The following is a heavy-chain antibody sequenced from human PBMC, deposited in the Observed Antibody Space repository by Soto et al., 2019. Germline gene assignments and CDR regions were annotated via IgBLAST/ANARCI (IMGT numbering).Heavy chain of an antibody. Sequence: EVQLLESGGGLGQPGGSLRLSCEASGFTFRAFAMNWVRQAPGKGLEWVSTVSGGTATTYADSVRGRFTISRDNSKNTVYLHMNSLRPGDTAEYFCAKGSHIAARPFYFDFWGRGTLVTVSS. D-gene: IGHD6-6*01. CDR1: GFTFRAFA. CDR2: VSGGTAT. J-gene: IGHJ4*02. CDR3: AKGSHIAARPFYFDF. V-gene: IGHV3-23*01.